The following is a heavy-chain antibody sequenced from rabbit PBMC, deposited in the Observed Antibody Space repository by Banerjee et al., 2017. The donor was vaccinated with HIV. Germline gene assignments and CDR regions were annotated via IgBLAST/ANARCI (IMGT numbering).Heavy chain of an antibody. CDR1: GFDFSSYG. V-gene: IGHV1S45*01. J-gene: IGHJ4*01. D-gene: IGHD2-1*01. CDR2: ITYGGSA. CDR3: AGILANMGGNTVSNFIL. Sequence: QEQLEESGGGLVKPEGSLKLSCKASGFDFSSYGVSWVRQAPGKGLEWIGYITYGGSALYASWAKGRFTISKTSSTTVTLQMTSLTAADTATYFCAGILANMGGNTVSNFILWGQGTLVTVS.